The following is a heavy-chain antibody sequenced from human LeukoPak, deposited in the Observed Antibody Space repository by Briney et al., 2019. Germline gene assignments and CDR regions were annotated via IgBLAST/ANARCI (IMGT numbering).Heavy chain of an antibody. CDR2: IYCSGST. CDR3: ARGIPNYYGETPALSPIGSYMDV. CDR1: GGSFSGYY. Sequence: PSDTLSLTCAVYGGSFSGYYWSWLRQPPGKGLEGSGYIYCSGSTNYNPSLKSRVTISVDTSKNQFSLKLSSVTAADTAVYYCARGIPNYYGETPALSPIGSYMDVWGKGTTVTVSS. D-gene: IGHD4-17*01. J-gene: IGHJ6*03. V-gene: IGHV4-59*07.